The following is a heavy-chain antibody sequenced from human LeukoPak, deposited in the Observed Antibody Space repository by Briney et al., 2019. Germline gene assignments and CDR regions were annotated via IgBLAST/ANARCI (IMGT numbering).Heavy chain of an antibody. CDR3: ARHGTYGDSYKYDMDV. CDR2: IYYSGST. V-gene: IGHV4-59*08. D-gene: IGHD4-17*01. Sequence: PSETLSLTCTVSGGSISGYYWSWIRQPPGKGLEWIGYIYYSGSTNYNPSLKSRVTISVDTSKSQFSLKLSSVTAADTAVYYCARHGTYGDSYKYDMDVWGQGTTVTVSS. J-gene: IGHJ6*02. CDR1: GGSISGYY.